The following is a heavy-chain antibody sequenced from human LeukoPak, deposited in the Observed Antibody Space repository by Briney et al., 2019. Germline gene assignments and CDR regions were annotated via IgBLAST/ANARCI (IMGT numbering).Heavy chain of an antibody. V-gene: IGHV3-23*01. CDR3: ARRGVVIRVILVGFHKEAYYFDS. D-gene: IGHD3-22*01. J-gene: IGHJ4*02. CDR2: ISDSGGRT. Sequence: GGSLRLSCAVSGITLSSYGMSWVRQAPGKGLEWVAGISDSGGRTNYADSVKGRFTISRDNPKNTLYLQMNSLRAEDTAVYFCARRGVVIRVILVGFHKEAYYFDSWGQGALVTVSS. CDR1: GITLSSYG.